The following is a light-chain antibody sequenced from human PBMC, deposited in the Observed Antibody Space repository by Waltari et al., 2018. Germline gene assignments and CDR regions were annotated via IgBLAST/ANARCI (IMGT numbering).Light chain of an antibody. CDR2: GAS. CDR1: QSVSRA. CDR3: QHYVSLPVT. Sequence: EIVFTQSPGTLSLSPGERASPSCRASQSVSRALAWYQQNPGQAPRLLIYGASNRATGIPDRFSGSGSGTDFSLIISRLEPEDFAVYYCQHYVSLPVTFGQGTKVEIK. J-gene: IGKJ1*01. V-gene: IGKV3-20*01.